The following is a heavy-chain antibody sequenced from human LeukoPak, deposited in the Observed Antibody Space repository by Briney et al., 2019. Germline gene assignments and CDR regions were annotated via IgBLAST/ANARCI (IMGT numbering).Heavy chain of an antibody. CDR2: INHSGST. J-gene: IGHJ4*02. V-gene: IGHV4-34*08. CDR3: ATYNWNYVAIFDY. Sequence: GSLRLSCAASGFTFSDYYVSWIRQPPGKGLEWIGEINHSGSTNYNPSLKSRVTISVDTSKNQFSLKLSSVTAADTAVYYCATYNWNYVAIFDYWGQGTLVTVSS. CDR1: GFTFSDYY. D-gene: IGHD1-7*01.